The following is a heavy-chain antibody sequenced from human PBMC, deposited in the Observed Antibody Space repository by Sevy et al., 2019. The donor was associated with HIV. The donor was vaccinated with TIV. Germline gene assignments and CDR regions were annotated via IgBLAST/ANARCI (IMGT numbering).Heavy chain of an antibody. CDR3: ARGVDSYGAYYYYMDV. CDR1: GYRFTNFG. Sequence: ASVKVSCKASGYRFTNFGLSWVRQAPGQGLEWMGWISGHDGETNYAQRFQGRVTLTTDTSTRTAYMELRSLRSDDMATYYCARGVDSYGAYYYYMDVWGSGTTVTVSS. V-gene: IGHV1-18*03. D-gene: IGHD4-17*01. CDR2: ISGHDGET. J-gene: IGHJ6*03.